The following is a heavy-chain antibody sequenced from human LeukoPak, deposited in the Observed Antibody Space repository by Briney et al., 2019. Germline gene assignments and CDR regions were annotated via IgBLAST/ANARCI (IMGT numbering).Heavy chain of an antibody. D-gene: IGHD6-25*01. Sequence: PGRSLRLSCAASGFTFSSYAMSWVRQDPGRGLEWVSAISGNGGYTWYADSMKGRFTISRDNSKNTLYLQMSSLRAEDTAVYYCAKEPIAAAGTFDYWGQGTLVTVSS. CDR3: AKEPIAAAGTFDY. J-gene: IGHJ4*02. V-gene: IGHV3-23*01. CDR2: ISGNGGYT. CDR1: GFTFSSYA.